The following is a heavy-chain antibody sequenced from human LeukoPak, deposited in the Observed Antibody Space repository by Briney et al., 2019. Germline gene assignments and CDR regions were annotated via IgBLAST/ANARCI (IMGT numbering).Heavy chain of an antibody. V-gene: IGHV1-24*01. CDR2: FDPEDGET. D-gene: IGHD6-13*01. CDR3: ATGPRAVSSSWSPRPNY. Sequence: ASVKVSCKVSGYTLTELSMHWVRQAPGKGLEWMGGFDPEDGETIYAQKFQGRVTMTEDTSTDTAYMELSSLRSEDTAVYYCATGPRAVSSSWSPRPNYWGQGTLVTVSS. J-gene: IGHJ4*02. CDR1: GYTLTELS.